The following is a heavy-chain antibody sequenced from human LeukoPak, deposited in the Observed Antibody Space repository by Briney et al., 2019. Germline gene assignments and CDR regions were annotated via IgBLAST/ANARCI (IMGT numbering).Heavy chain of an antibody. J-gene: IGHJ6*03. CDR2: INHSGST. CDR1: GGSFNGYY. D-gene: IGHD1-26*01. V-gene: IGHV4-34*01. CDR3: ARDGSVGGYYYYYMDV. Sequence: SETLSLTCAVYGGSFNGYYWRWIRQPPGKGLEWIGEINHSGSTNYNPSLKSRVTISVDTSKNQFSLKLSSVTAADTAVYYCARDGSVGGYYYYYMDVWGKGTTVTVSS.